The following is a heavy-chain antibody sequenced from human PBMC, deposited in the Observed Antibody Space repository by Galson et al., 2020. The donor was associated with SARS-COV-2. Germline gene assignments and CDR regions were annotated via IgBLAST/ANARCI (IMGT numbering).Heavy chain of an antibody. V-gene: IGHV1-18*01. CDR1: GYNFTNYG. D-gene: IGHD2-2*01. J-gene: IGHJ4*02. Sequence: AASVKISCKASGYNFTNYGITWVRQAPGQGPDWVGWVSSDNDDTDYAQSPQGRVTMTTDTSTSTAYMELRSLRSDDTAVYYCARGSVVPASFHFRVRIHKFDLWGQGTLVTVSS. CDR2: VSSDNDDT. CDR3: ARGSVVPASFHFRVRIHKFDL.